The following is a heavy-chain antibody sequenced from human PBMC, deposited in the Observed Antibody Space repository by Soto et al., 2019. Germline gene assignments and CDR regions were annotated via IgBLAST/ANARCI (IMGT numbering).Heavy chain of an antibody. CDR1: GFTFSSYA. D-gene: IGHD5-12*01. J-gene: IGHJ3*02. CDR3: AANIVATISKHDAFDI. Sequence: GGSLRLSCAASGFTFSSYAMSWVRQAPGKGLEWVSAISGSGGSTYYADSVKGRFTISRDNSKNTLYLQMNSLRAEDTAVYYCAANIVATISKHDAFDIWGQGTMVTVSS. CDR2: ISGSGGST. V-gene: IGHV3-23*01.